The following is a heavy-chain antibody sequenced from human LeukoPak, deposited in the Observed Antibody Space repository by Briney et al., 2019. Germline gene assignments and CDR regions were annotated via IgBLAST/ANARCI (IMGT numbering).Heavy chain of an antibody. J-gene: IGHJ4*02. CDR3: ARVGYDYPFDY. CDR2: ISSSSSYI. CDR1: GFTFSSYE. D-gene: IGHD5-12*01. Sequence: GGSLRLSCAASGFTFSSYEMNWVRQAPGKGLEWVSSISSSSSYIYYADSVKGRFTISRDNAKNSLYLQMNSLRAEDTAVYYCARVGYDYPFDYWGQGTLVTVSS. V-gene: IGHV3-21*01.